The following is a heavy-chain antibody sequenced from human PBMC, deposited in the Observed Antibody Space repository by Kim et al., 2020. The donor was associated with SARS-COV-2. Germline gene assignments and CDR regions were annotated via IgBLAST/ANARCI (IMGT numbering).Heavy chain of an antibody. CDR2: IYVGDSDT. CDR3: ARQGPYSFDF. V-gene: IGHV5-51*01. CDR1: GNNFASNW. J-gene: IGHJ4*02. Sequence: GESLQISCKGSGNNFASNWIGWVRQMPGKGLELMGIIYVGDSDTRYSPSFQGRVTFSADKSVNTAYLQWSGLRASDTAVYYCARQGPYSFDFWGQGTQVTVSS.